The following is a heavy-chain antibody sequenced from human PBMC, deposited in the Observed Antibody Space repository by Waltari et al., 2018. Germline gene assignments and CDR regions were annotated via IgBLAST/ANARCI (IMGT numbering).Heavy chain of an antibody. D-gene: IGHD3-10*01. V-gene: IGHV3-23*01. Sequence: EGQLLESGGGLARPRGSLRLSCAPSGFRVSNYAMSWVRQAPGKGREWVSSKSGGSGITSYAASVRGRFTIARDNSKNTLYLQMNSLRDEDTALYYCAKGLGDRYFDLWGRGTLVTVSS. CDR2: KSGGSGIT. CDR3: AKGLGDRYFDL. CDR1: GFRVSNYA. J-gene: IGHJ2*01.